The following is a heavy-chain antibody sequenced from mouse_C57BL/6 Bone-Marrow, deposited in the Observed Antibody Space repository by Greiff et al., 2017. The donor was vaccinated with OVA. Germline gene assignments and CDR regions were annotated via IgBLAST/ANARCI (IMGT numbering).Heavy chain of an antibody. CDR2: IDPSDSYT. D-gene: IGHD2-2*01. V-gene: IGHV1-59*01. CDR1: GYTFTSYW. J-gene: IGHJ4*01. Sequence: QVQLQQPGAELVRPGTSVKLSCKASGYTFTSYWMHWVKQRPGQGLEWIGVIDPSDSYTNYNQKFKGKATLTVDTSSSTAYMQLSSLASEDSAVYYCAREGRMVTTMDYWGQGTSVTVSS. CDR3: AREGRMVTTMDY.